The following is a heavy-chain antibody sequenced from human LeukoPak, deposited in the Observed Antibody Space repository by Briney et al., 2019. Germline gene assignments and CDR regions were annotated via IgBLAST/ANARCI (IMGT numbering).Heavy chain of an antibody. CDR2: VSVSGSNT. CDR3: ARDGNVGCSNGVCPRERADYYYMDV. D-gene: IGHD2-8*01. Sequence: GGSLRLSCAASGFTFSSYAMTWVRQAPGKGLEWVSTVSVSGSNTYYADSVKGRFTISRDNSKNTLYLQMNSLRAEDTAVYYCARDGNVGCSNGVCPRERADYYYMDVWGKGTTVTVSS. V-gene: IGHV3-23*01. J-gene: IGHJ6*03. CDR1: GFTFSSYA.